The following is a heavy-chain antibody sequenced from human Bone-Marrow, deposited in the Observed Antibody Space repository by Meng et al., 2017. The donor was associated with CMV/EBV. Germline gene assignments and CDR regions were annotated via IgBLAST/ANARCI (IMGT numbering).Heavy chain of an antibody. V-gene: IGHV4-38-2*02. CDR3: ARMYYDILTGYYGADYFDY. CDR1: GYSISSGYY. Sequence: SETLSLTCTVSGYSISSGYYWGWMRQPPGKGLEWIGSIYHSGSTHYNPSLKSRVTTSVDTSKNQFSLKLSSVTAADTAVYYCARMYYDILTGYYGADYFDYWGQGTRVTVSS. J-gene: IGHJ4*02. CDR2: IYHSGST. D-gene: IGHD3-9*01.